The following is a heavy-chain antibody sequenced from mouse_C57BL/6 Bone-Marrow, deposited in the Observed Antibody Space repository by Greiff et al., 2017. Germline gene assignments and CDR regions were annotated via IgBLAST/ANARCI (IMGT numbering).Heavy chain of an antibody. D-gene: IGHD1-1*01. J-gene: IGHJ1*03. Sequence: VQLQQSGPELVKPGASVKIPCKASGYTFTDYNMDWVKQSHGKSLEWIGDINPNNGGTIYNQKFKGKATLTVDKSSSTAYMERRSLTSEDTAVYYCAREGSNYWYFDVWGTGTTVTVSS. V-gene: IGHV1-18*01. CDR2: INPNNGGT. CDR3: AREGSNYWYFDV. CDR1: GYTFTDYN.